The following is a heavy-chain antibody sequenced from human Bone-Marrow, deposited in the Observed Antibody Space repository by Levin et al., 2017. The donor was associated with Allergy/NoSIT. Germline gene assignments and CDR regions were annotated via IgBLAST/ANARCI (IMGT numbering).Heavy chain of an antibody. CDR1: GFTFNNYA. D-gene: IGHD6-6*01. Sequence: GGSLRLSCAASGFTFNNYAMSWVRQAPGKGLEWVSALNSDGGRTFYAASVQGRFTISRDNSNSTLFLQMNSLRAEDTATYYCAKDNFNRLHLGASSTDPYFGMGVWGQGTTVTVSS. CDR3: AKDNFNRLHLGASSTDPYFGMGV. J-gene: IGHJ6*02. V-gene: IGHV3-23*01. CDR2: LNSDGGRT.